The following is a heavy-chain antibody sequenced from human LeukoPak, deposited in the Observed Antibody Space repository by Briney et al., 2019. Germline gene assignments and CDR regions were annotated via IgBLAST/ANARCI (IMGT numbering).Heavy chain of an antibody. CDR1: GGSISISNSNW. V-gene: IGHV4-4*02. J-gene: IGHJ5*02. D-gene: IGHD2-2*01. CDR2: IYHSGST. CDR3: ARHDRYCSSATCYVPWFDP. Sequence: SGTLSLTCAVSGGSISISNSNWWSWVRQPPGKGLEWIGEIYHSGSTNYNPSLKSRVTISVDKSKNQFSLKLSSVTAADTAVYYCARHDRYCSSATCYVPWFDPWGQGTLVTVSS.